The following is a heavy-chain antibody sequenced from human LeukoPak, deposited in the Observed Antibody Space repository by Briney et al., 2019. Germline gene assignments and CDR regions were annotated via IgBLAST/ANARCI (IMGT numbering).Heavy chain of an antibody. Sequence: GGSLRLSCATSGFTFSSYEANWVRQAQGKGLEWISYISSTSYSIYYADSVKGRFTISRDNAKNALYLQMDSLRVEDTGLYYCATSLGPRDYWGQGILVTVSS. CDR2: ISSTSYSI. CDR3: ATSLGPRDY. CDR1: GFTFSSYE. D-gene: IGHD7-27*01. J-gene: IGHJ4*02. V-gene: IGHV3-48*03.